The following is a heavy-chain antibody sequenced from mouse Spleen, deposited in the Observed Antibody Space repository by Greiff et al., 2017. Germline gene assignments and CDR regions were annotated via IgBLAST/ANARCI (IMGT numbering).Heavy chain of an antibody. CDR1: GFTFSSYA. CDR3: ARKGNWYFDV. CDR2: INSNGGST. V-gene: IGHV5-6-2*01. Sequence: EVQGVESGGGLVKPGGSLKLSCAASGFTFSSYAMSWVRQTPEKRLEWVAAINSNGGSTYYPDTVKDRFTISRDNAKNTLYLQMSSLRSEDTALYYCARKGNWYFDVWGAGTTVTVSS. J-gene: IGHJ1*01.